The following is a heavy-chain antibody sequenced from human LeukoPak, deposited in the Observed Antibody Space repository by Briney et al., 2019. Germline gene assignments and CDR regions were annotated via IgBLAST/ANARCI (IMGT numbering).Heavy chain of an antibody. CDR1: GFTFSSYA. Sequence: PGGSLRLSCAASGFTFSSYAMSWARQAPGKGLEWVSAISGSGGSTYYADSVKGRFTISRDNSKNTLYLQVNSLRAEDTAVYYCAKSRGSSWPHLQGYWGQGTLVTVSS. V-gene: IGHV3-23*01. J-gene: IGHJ4*02. CDR3: AKSRGSSWPHLQGY. D-gene: IGHD6-13*01. CDR2: ISGSGGST.